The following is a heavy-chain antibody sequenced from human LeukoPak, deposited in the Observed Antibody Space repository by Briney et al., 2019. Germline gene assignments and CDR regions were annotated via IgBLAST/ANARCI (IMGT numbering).Heavy chain of an antibody. Sequence: GGSLRLSCAASGFTFSSYSMNWVRQAPGKGLEWISYISSSSRTIYYADSVKGRFTISRDNAKNSLFLQMNSLRAEDTAVYYCARSNYYDSSGYPSFDNWGRGTLVTVSS. CDR2: ISSSSRTI. D-gene: IGHD3-22*01. J-gene: IGHJ4*02. CDR1: GFTFSSYS. V-gene: IGHV3-48*04. CDR3: ARSNYYDSSGYPSFDN.